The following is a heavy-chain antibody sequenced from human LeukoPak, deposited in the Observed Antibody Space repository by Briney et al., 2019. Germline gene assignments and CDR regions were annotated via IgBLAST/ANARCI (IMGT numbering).Heavy chain of an antibody. CDR3: AKVRVGAIYYFDY. CDR1: EFTFSSYA. CDR2: ISGSGGST. J-gene: IGHJ4*02. V-gene: IGHV3-23*01. Sequence: AGSLRLSCAASEFTFSSYAMSWVRQAPGKGLEWVSGISGSGGSTYYADSVKGRFTISRDNSKNTLYLQMNSLRAEDTAVYYCAKVRVGAIYYFDYWGQGTLVTVSS. D-gene: IGHD1-26*01.